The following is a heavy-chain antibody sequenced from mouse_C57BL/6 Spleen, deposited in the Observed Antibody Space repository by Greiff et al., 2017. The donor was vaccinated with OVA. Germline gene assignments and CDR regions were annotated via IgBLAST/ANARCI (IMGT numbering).Heavy chain of an antibody. D-gene: IGHD1-1*01. V-gene: IGHV1-82*01. Sequence: QVQLQQSGPELVKPGASVKISCKASGYAFSSSWMNWVKQRPGKGLEWIGRLYPGDGDTNYNGKFKGKATLTADKSSSTAYMQHSSLTSEESSVYVCARDYYGSSTHWYFDVWGTGTTVTVSS. CDR1: GYAFSSSW. J-gene: IGHJ1*03. CDR2: LYPGDGDT. CDR3: ARDYYGSSTHWYFDV.